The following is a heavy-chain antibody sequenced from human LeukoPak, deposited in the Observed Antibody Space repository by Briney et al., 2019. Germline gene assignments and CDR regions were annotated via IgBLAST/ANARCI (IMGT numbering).Heavy chain of an antibody. J-gene: IGHJ6*03. D-gene: IGHD2-15*01. CDR3: AKDDLHCTGGSCHYYYYYVDV. V-gene: IGHV3-21*04. CDR2: ISSSSSYI. CDR1: GFTFSSYS. Sequence: GGSLRLSCAASGFTFSSYSMNWVRQAPGKGLEWVSSISSSSSYIYYTDSVKGRFTISRDNSKNTLYLQMNSLRPDDTAVYYCAKDDLHCTGGSCHYYYYYVDVWGKGTTVTVSS.